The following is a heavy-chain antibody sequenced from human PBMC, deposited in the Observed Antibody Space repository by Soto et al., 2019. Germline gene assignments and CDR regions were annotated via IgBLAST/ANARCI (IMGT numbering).Heavy chain of an antibody. Sequence: GGSLRLSCGASGFMFSAYTMSWVRQAPGKGLEWLSSITSNSDHIDYADSVRGRFTVSRENTRKSLYLQMDSLGAEDTGVYYCATPYYYNHWGPGTLVTVYS. CDR3: ATPYYYNH. CDR1: GFMFSAYT. CDR2: ITSNSDHI. V-gene: IGHV3-21*01. J-gene: IGHJ4*02.